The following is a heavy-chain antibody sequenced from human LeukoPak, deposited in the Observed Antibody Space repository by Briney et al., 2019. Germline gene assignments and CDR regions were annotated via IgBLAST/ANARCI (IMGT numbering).Heavy chain of an antibody. V-gene: IGHV3-30*02. CDR1: GFTLSSYG. D-gene: IGHD2-2*02. Sequence: GGSLRLSCAASGFTLSSYGMHWVRQAPGKGLEWVAFIRYDGSNKYYADSVKGRFTISRDNSKNTLYLQMNSLRAEDTAVYYCAKGGAVPAAISYFDYWGQGTLVTVSS. CDR3: AKGGAVPAAISYFDY. J-gene: IGHJ4*02. CDR2: IRYDGSNK.